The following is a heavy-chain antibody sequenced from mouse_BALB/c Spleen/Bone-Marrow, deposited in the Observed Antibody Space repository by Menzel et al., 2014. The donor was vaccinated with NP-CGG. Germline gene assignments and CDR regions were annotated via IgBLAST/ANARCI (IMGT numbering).Heavy chain of an antibody. CDR2: INPNNGVT. CDR1: GYTFTEYT. D-gene: IGHD2-1*01. Sequence: EVKLQESGPELVKPGASVKISCKTSGYTFTEYTMHWVKRSHGKSLEWIGGINPNNGVTSYNQKFKGKATLTVDKSSSTAYMELRSLTSEDSAVYYCAREGDGNYLYYFDYWGQGTTLTVSS. V-gene: IGHV1-18*01. CDR3: AREGDGNYLYYFDY. J-gene: IGHJ2*01.